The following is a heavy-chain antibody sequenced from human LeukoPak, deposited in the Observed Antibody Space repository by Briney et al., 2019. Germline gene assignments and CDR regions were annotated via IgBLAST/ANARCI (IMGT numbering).Heavy chain of an antibody. Sequence: PGGSLRLSCAASGFTFSSYAMSWVRQAPGKGLEWASVINGSGSSTNYADSVKGRFTISRDNSKNTLYLQMNSLRADDTAVYYCAKDRSDSSNWYLGDYWGQGTLVTVSS. V-gene: IGHV3-23*01. CDR2: INGSGSST. J-gene: IGHJ4*02. CDR3: AKDRSDSSNWYLGDY. D-gene: IGHD6-13*01. CDR1: GFTFSSYA.